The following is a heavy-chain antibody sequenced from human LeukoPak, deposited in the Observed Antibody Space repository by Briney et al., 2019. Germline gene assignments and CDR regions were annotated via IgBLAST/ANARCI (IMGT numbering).Heavy chain of an antibody. CDR3: ARDPERAFDI. J-gene: IGHJ3*02. CDR2: IWYDGSNK. V-gene: IGHV3-33*01. D-gene: IGHD1-1*01. Sequence: GGSLRLSCATSGFTFSSHGMHWVRQAPGKGLEWVAAIWYDGSNKYYADSVKGRFTISRDDSKNTLYLQMNSLRAEDTAVYYCARDPERAFDIWGQGTTVTVSS. CDR1: GFTFSSHG.